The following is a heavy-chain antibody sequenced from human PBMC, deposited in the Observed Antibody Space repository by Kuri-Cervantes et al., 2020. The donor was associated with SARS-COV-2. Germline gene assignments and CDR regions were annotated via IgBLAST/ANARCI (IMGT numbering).Heavy chain of an antibody. CDR3: ARRSAARPRGLFDY. CDR2: INHSGST. D-gene: IGHD6-6*01. CDR1: GGSFSDYY. J-gene: IGHJ4*02. Sequence: GSLRLSCAVYGGSFSDYYWSWIRQPPGKGLEWIGQINHSGSTNYNPSLKSRVTISVDTSKNQFSLKLSSVTAADTAVYHCARRSAARPRGLFDYWGQGTLVTVSS. V-gene: IGHV4-34*01.